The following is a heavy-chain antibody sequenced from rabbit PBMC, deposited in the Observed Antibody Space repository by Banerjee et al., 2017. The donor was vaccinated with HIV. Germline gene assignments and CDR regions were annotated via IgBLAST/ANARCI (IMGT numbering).Heavy chain of an antibody. CDR2: IDTGSSGYT. CDR1: GFSFSSNYY. CDR3: ARDTGSSFSSYGMDL. D-gene: IGHD8-1*01. V-gene: IGHV1S40*01. Sequence: QSLEESGGDLVKPGASLTLTCTASGFSFSSNYYMCWVRQAPGKGLEWIACIDTGSSGYTYYATWATGRFTCSKTSSTTVTLQMTSLTAADTATYFCARDTGSSFSSYGMDLRGQGTLVTVS. J-gene: IGHJ6*01.